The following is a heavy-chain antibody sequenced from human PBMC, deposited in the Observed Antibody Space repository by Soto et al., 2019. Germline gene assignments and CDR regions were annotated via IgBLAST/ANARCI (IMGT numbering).Heavy chain of an antibody. CDR2: INAGNGNT. V-gene: IGHV1-3*01. J-gene: IGHJ4*02. Sequence: QVHLVQSGAEVKKPGASVKVSCRASGYTFTSNAIHWVRQAPGQRLEWMGWINAGNGNTKYSQNFQGRVTITSDTSASTAYMELNSLRSEDTAVYYCAGGAYTYGYVFAYWGQGTLVTVSS. D-gene: IGHD5-18*01. CDR1: GYTFTSNA. CDR3: AGGAYTYGYVFAY.